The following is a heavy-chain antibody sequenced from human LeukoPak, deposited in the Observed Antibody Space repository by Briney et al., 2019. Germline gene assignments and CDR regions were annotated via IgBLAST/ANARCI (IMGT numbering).Heavy chain of an antibody. J-gene: IGHJ4*02. D-gene: IGHD6-19*01. CDR3: ARDAAVAGSHFDY. CDR1: GGSISSGGYY. Sequence: PSETLSLTCTVSGGSISSGGYYWSWIRQHPGKGLEWIGYIYYSGSTYYNPSLKSRVTISVDTSKNQFSLKLSSVTAADTAVYYCARDAAVAGSHFDYWGQGTLVTVSS. V-gene: IGHV4-31*03. CDR2: IYYSGST.